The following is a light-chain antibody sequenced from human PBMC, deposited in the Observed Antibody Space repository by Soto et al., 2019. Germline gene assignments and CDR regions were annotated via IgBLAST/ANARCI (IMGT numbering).Light chain of an antibody. J-gene: IGLJ1*01. V-gene: IGLV1-44*01. Sequence: QSVLTQPPSASGTPGQRVTISCSGSSSNIGSNTVNWYQPLPGTAPKLLIYNNNQRPSGVPDRVSGSKSGTSASLAISGLQSEDEADYYCAAWDDSLNGLVFGTGTKLTVL. CDR3: AAWDDSLNGLV. CDR2: NNN. CDR1: SSNIGSNT.